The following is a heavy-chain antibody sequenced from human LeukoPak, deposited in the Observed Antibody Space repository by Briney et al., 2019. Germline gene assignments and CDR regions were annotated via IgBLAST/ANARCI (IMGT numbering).Heavy chain of an antibody. D-gene: IGHD4-23*01. CDR2: IYTSGST. V-gene: IGHV4-61*02. CDR1: GGSISSGSYY. CDR3: ARGTDYGGRAFDI. J-gene: IGHJ3*02. Sequence: PSETLSLTCTVSGGSISSGSYYWSWIRQPAGKGLEWIGRIYTSGSTNYNPSLKNRVTISVDTSKNQFSLKLSSVTAADTAVYYCARGTDYGGRAFDIWGQGTMVTVSS.